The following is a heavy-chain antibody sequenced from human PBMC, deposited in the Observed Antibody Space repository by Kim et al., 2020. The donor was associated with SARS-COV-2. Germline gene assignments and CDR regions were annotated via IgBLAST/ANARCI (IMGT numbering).Heavy chain of an antibody. V-gene: IGHV3-15*01. CDR3: TTDPYNWNSGAFDI. D-gene: IGHD1-7*01. Sequence: DAPVQGSFTISRDDSKNTLYLQMNSLKTEDTAVYYCTTDPYNWNSGAFDIWGQETMVTVSS. J-gene: IGHJ3*02.